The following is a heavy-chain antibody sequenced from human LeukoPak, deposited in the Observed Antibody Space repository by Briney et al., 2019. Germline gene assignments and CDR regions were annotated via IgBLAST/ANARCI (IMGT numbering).Heavy chain of an antibody. J-gene: IGHJ4*02. D-gene: IGHD5-12*01. V-gene: IGHV1-18*01. CDR2: ISGYNGNT. CDR3: TRRSRGYSGYDFDY. CDR1: GYTFTTYG. Sequence: ASVKVSCKASGYTFTTYGISWVRQAPGQGLEWMGWISGYNGNTNYAQKLQGRVTMTTDTSTSTAYMELRSLRSADTAVYYCTRRSRGYSGYDFDYWGQGTLVTVSS.